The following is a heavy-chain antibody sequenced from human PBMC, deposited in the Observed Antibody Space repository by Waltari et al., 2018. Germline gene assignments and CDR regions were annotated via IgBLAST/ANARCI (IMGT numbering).Heavy chain of an antibody. CDR3: AKEGTGYYFDY. Sequence: EVQLLESGGGLVQPGGSLRLSCAAPGFTFSSYAMSWVRQAPGKGLEWVSVIYSGGSSTYYADSVKGRFTISRDNSKNTLYLQMNSLRAEDTAVYYCAKEGTGYYFDYWGQGTLVTVSS. D-gene: IGHD3-10*01. J-gene: IGHJ4*02. V-gene: IGHV3-23*03. CDR2: IYSGGSST. CDR1: GFTFSSYA.